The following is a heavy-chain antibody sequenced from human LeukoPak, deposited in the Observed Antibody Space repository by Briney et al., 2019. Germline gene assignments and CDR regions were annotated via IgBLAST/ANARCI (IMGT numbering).Heavy chain of an antibody. Sequence: SETLSLTCTVSGGSISSSSYYWTWIRQPPGKGLEWIGEINHSGSTNYNPSLKSRVTISVDTSKNQFSLKVSSVTAADTAVYYCARQTGVGLFILPGGQGTLVTVSS. J-gene: IGHJ4*02. CDR2: INHSGST. V-gene: IGHV4-39*01. CDR1: GGSISSSSYY. D-gene: IGHD3-3*01. CDR3: ARQTGVGLFILP.